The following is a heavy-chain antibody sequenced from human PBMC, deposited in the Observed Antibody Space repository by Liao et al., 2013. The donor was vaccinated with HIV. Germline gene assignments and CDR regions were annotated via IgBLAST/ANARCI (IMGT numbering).Heavy chain of an antibody. D-gene: IGHD3-16*01. CDR3: ARSGPRFYDSVWGSFVSSPPIDY. J-gene: IGHJ4*02. V-gene: IGHV4-30-4*08. CDR2: INHSGST. Sequence: QVQLRESGPGLVKPSQTLSLTCTVSGGSINSGYYYWSWIRQPPGKGLEWIGEINHSGSTNYNPSLKSRVTISVDTSKNQFSLKVTSVTAADTAVYYCARSGPRFYDSVWGSFVSSPPIDYWGQGTLVTVSS. CDR1: GGSINSGYYY.